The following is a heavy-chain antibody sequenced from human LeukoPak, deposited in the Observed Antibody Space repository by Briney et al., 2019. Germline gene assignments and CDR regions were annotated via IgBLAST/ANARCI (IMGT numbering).Heavy chain of an antibody. V-gene: IGHV1-2*02. J-gene: IGHJ6*02. Sequence: SVKVSCKASGYTFTGYYMHWVRQAPGQGLEWMGWINPNSGGTNYAQKFQGRVTMTRDTSITTAYMELSRLRSDDTAVYYCARGVTWVYGMDVWGQGTTVTVSS. CDR1: GYTFTGYY. D-gene: IGHD3-16*01. CDR2: INPNSGGT. CDR3: ARGVTWVYGMDV.